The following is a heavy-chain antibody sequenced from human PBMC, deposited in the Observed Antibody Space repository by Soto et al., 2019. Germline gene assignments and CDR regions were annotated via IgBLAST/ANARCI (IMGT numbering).Heavy chain of an antibody. CDR2: ISSSTSCI. V-gene: IGHV3-21*04. D-gene: IGHD4-4*01. CDR3: SRSRSNSFHYYCMDV. Sequence: MRRISKEKGKGLEWVSSISSSTSCIYYADSVKGRFAISRANAKNTLYLQMNSLRVEDTALFFCSRSRSNSFHYYCMDVWGKGTTVTVSS. J-gene: IGHJ6*03.